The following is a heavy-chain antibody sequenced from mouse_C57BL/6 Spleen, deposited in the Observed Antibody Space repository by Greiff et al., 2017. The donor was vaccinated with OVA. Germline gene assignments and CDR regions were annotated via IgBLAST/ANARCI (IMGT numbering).Heavy chain of an antibody. D-gene: IGHD2-4*01. CDR1: GFTFSSYG. CDR3: ARDDYDGFAY. CDR2: ISSGGSYT. J-gene: IGHJ3*01. V-gene: IGHV5-6*01. Sequence: EVQLVESGGDLVKPGGSLKLSCAASGFTFSSYGMSWVRQTPDKRLEWVATISSGGSYTYYPDSVKGRFTISRDTAKNTLYLQMSSLKSEDTAMYYCARDDYDGFAYWGQGTLVTVSA.